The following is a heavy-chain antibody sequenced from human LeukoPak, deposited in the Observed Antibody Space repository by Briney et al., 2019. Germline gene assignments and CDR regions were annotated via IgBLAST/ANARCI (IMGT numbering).Heavy chain of an antibody. V-gene: IGHV3-33*01. D-gene: IGHD3-22*01. CDR1: GFTFSSYG. CDR3: ARDLVASGYDSSGLDY. Sequence: GGSLRLSCAASGFTFSSYGMHWVRQAPGKGLEWVALIWYDGSNKYYADSVKGRFTISRDNSKNTLYLQMNSLRAEDTAVYYCARDLVASGYDSSGLDYWGQGTLVTVSS. J-gene: IGHJ4*02. CDR2: IWYDGSNK.